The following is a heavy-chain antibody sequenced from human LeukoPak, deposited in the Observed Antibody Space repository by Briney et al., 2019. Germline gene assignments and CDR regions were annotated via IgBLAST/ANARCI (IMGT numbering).Heavy chain of an antibody. V-gene: IGHV1-8*01. D-gene: IGHD2-2*01. Sequence: ASVKVSCKASGYTFTSYDINRVRQATGQGLEWMGWMNPNSGNTGYAQKFQGRVTMTRNTSISTAYMELSSLRSEDTAVYYCARGLDCSSTSCYAHYYYCMDVWGKGTTVTISS. CDR1: GYTFTSYD. CDR3: ARGLDCSSTSCYAHYYYCMDV. CDR2: MNPNSGNT. J-gene: IGHJ6*03.